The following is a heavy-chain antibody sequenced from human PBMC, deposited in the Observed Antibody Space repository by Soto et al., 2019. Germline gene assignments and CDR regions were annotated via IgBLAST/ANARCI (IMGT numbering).Heavy chain of an antibody. Sequence: ASVKVSCKASGYTFTAYYIHWVRQAPGQGLEWMGWINPNGGGTKYAQKFQGRVTMTRDTSINTAYMELTRLTSDDTAVYYCARAVHTMIQGVRFRVDQWGQGTLVTVSS. CDR3: ARAVHTMIQGVRFRVDQ. V-gene: IGHV1-2*02. D-gene: IGHD3-10*01. J-gene: IGHJ4*02. CDR2: INPNGGGT. CDR1: GYTFTAYY.